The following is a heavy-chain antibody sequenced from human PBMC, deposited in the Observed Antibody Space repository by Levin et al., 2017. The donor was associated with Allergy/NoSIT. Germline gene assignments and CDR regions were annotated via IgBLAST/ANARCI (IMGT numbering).Heavy chain of an antibody. J-gene: IGHJ6*02. D-gene: IGHD3-16*01. CDR2: ISSSGSTI. V-gene: IGHV3-48*03. CDR1: GFTFSSYE. CDR3: AREGSVLRRFGFERYYYGMDV. Sequence: PSETLSLTCAASGFTFSSYEMNWVRQAPGKGLEWVSYISSSGSTIYYADSVKGRFTISRDNAKNSLYLQMNSLRAEDTAVYYCAREGSVLRRFGFERYYYGMDVWGQGTTVTVSS.